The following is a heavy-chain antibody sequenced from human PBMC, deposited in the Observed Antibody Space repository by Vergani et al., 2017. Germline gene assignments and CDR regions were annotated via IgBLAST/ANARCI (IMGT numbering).Heavy chain of an antibody. CDR2: ISANNGNT. CDR3: ARDLVHYGRNSFVASYYYYYGMDV. Sequence: QVQLVQSGAEVKKPGASVKVSCKASGYTFTSYGISWVRQAPGQGLEWMGWISANNGNTNYAQKLQGIVTMTTDTSTSTAYMQLRSLRSDDTAVYYCARDLVHYGRNSFVASYYYYYGMDVWGQGTTVTVSS. CDR1: GYTFTSYG. V-gene: IGHV1-18*01. J-gene: IGHJ6*02. D-gene: IGHD4-23*01.